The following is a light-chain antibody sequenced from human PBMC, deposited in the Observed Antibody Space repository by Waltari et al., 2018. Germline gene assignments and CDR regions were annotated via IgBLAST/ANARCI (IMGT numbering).Light chain of an antibody. Sequence: DFQMTQSPSSLSASVGDRVTITCRASQSISSYLNWYQQKPGKAPKHRIYAASSLQSGVPSRFSGSGSGTDFTLTISSLQPEDVATYYCQQSYSTPGITFGQGTRLEIK. CDR2: AAS. V-gene: IGKV1-39*01. J-gene: IGKJ5*01. CDR3: QQSYSTPGIT. CDR1: QSISSY.